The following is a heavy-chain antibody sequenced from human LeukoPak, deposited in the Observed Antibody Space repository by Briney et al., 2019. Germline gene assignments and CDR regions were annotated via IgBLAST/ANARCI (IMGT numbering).Heavy chain of an antibody. Sequence: SETLSLTCTVSGGSISSYYWSWIRQPPGKGLEWIGYIYYSGSTNYNPSLKSRVTISVDTSKNQFSLKLSSVTAADTAVYYCARHTEASDAFDIWGQGTMVTVSS. CDR3: ARHTEASDAFDI. CDR2: IYYSGST. J-gene: IGHJ3*02. CDR1: GGSISSYY. V-gene: IGHV4-59*01.